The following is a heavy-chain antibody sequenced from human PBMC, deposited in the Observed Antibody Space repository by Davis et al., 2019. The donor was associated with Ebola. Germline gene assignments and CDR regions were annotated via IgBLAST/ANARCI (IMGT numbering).Heavy chain of an antibody. Sequence: ESLKISCAASGFTFSSYSMSWIRQPPGKGLEWIGEINHSGSTNYNPSLKSRVTIPVDTSKNQFSLGLSSVTAADTAAYYCAREKGWVIRGAIRERYYFDYWGQGTLVTVSS. CDR1: GFTFSSYS. V-gene: IGHV4-34*01. CDR3: AREKGWVIRGAIRERYYFDY. CDR2: INHSGST. J-gene: IGHJ4*02. D-gene: IGHD3-10*01.